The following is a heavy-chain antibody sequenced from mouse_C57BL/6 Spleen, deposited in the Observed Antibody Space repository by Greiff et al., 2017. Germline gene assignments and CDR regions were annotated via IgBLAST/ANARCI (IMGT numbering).Heavy chain of an antibody. D-gene: IGHD4-1*01. CDR3: ARGWDLGWYYDV. Sequence: EVQLQQSGPELVKPGASVKIPCKASGYTFTDYNMDWVKQSHGKSLEWIGDINPNNGGTIYNQKFKGKATLTVDKSSSTAYMELRSLTSEDTAVYDCARGWDLGWYYDVWGTGTTVTVAS. J-gene: IGHJ1*03. CDR1: GYTFTDYN. V-gene: IGHV1-18*01. CDR2: INPNNGGT.